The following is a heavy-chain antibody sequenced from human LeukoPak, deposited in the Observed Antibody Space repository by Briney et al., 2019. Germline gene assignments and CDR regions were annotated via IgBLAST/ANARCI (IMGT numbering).Heavy chain of an antibody. CDR3: ARDGAVAGTAYPEY. D-gene: IGHD6-19*01. CDR1: GYTFTGYY. CDR2: INPNSGGT. Sequence: ASVKVSCKASGYTFTGYYIHWVRQAPGQGLEWMGWINPNSGGTKYAQKFQGRVTMTRDTSISTAYMELSSLTSDDTALYYCARDGAVAGTAYPEYWGQGTLVTVPS. V-gene: IGHV1-2*02. J-gene: IGHJ4*02.